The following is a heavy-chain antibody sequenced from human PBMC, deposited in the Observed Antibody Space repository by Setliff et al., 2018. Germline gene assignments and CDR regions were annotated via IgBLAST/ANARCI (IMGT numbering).Heavy chain of an antibody. CDR2: TYYSGST. CDR1: GGSISSSSYY. Sequence: PSETLSLTCTVSGGSISSSSYYWGWIRQPPGKGPEWIGSTYYSGSTYYNPSLKSRVTISVDTSKNQFSLKLSSVTAADTAVYYCASLPYYDSSGYSLSYYWGQGTLVTVSS. D-gene: IGHD3-22*01. V-gene: IGHV4-39*01. CDR3: ASLPYYDSSGYSLSYY. J-gene: IGHJ4*02.